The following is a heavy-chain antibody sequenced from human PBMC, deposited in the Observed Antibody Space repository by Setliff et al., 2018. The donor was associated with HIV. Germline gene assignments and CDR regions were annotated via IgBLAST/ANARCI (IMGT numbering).Heavy chain of an antibody. CDR3: ARDQNTMVRGVNILDY. CDR2: ISAYNGNT. CDR1: GYTFTSYG. D-gene: IGHD3-10*01. V-gene: IGHV1-18*01. Sequence: ASVKVSCKASGYTFTSYGISWVRQAPGQGLEWMGWISAYNGNTNYAQKLQGRVTMATDTSTSTAYMELRSLRSDDTAVYYCARDQNTMVRGVNILDYWGQGTLVTVSS. J-gene: IGHJ4*02.